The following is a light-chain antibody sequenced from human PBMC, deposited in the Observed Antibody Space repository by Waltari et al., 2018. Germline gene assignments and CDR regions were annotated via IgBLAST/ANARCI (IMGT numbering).Light chain of an antibody. V-gene: IGKV1-5*03. CDR1: QSISTW. J-gene: IGKJ2*01. CDR3: QQYNSDSHS. CDR2: KAS. Sequence: DIQMTQSPSSLSASVGDKVTITCRASQSISTWLAWFQLKPGKAPQLLIYKASNLASGVPSRFSGSGSGTEFTLTISSLLPEDFATYYCQQYNSDSHSFGQGTRLEIK.